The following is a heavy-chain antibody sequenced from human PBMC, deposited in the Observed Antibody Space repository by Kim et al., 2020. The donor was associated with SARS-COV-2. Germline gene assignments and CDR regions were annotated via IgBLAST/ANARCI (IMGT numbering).Heavy chain of an antibody. CDR2: TYYRSKWYN. J-gene: IGHJ4*02. D-gene: IGHD6-13*01. Sequence: SQTLSLTCAISGDSVSSNSAAWNWIRQSPSRGLEWLGRTYYRSKWYNDYAVSVKIRITINPDTSKNQFSLQLNSVTPEDTAVYYCARGYLRSSSWYTHLYYFDYWGQGTLVTVSS. CDR1: GDSVSSNSAA. V-gene: IGHV6-1*01. CDR3: ARGYLRSSSWYTHLYYFDY.